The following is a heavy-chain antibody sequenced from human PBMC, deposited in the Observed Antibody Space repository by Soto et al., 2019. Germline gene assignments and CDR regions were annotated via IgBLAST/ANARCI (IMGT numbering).Heavy chain of an antibody. Sequence: QVQLVESGGVVVQPGRSLRLSCAASGFTFSSYAMHWVRQAPGKGLEWVAVISYDGSNKYYADSVKGRFTISRDNSKNTLYLQMNSLRAEDTAVYYCARALYCSGGSCYGGWFDPWGQGTLVTVSS. V-gene: IGHV3-30-3*01. CDR1: GFTFSSYA. CDR2: ISYDGSNK. J-gene: IGHJ5*02. D-gene: IGHD2-15*01. CDR3: ARALYCSGGSCYGGWFDP.